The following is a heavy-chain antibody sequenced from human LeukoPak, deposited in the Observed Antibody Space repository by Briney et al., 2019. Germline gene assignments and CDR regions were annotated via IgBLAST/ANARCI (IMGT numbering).Heavy chain of an antibody. V-gene: IGHV5-51*01. J-gene: IGHJ5*02. D-gene: IGHD2-2*01. CDR3: ARHGGRDIVVVPAAQEGYNWFDP. CDR1: GYSFTSYW. Sequence: GESLKISCKGSGYSFTSYWIGCVRQMPGKGLEWMGIIYPGDSDTRYSPSFQGQVTISADKSISTAYLQWSSLKASDTAMYYCARHGGRDIVVVPAAQEGYNWFDPWGQGTLVTVSS. CDR2: IYPGDSDT.